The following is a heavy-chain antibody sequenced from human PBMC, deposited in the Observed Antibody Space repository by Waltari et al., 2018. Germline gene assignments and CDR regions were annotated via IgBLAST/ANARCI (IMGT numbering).Heavy chain of an antibody. V-gene: IGHV3-74*01. D-gene: IGHD3-10*01. Sequence: EVQLVESGGGLVQPGGSLGLSCVTSGFTFSSYWMHWVRQVPGKGLVWVLRINSDGSTTSYADSGKGRFTISRDNAKNTLYLQMNSLRADDTSVYYCARAQLTMARNLDLWGRGTLVTVSS. CDR1: GFTFSSYW. CDR3: ARAQLTMARNLDL. CDR2: INSDGSTT. J-gene: IGHJ2*01.